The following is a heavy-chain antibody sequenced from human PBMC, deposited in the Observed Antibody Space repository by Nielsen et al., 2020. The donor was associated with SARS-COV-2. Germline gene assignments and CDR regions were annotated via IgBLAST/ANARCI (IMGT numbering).Heavy chain of an antibody. J-gene: IGHJ4*02. Sequence: GESLNISCAASGFPFSTYGMHWVRQAPGKRLEWVAVIAYNGSKKYYEDSVNGRFTISRDNSNNTLYMQMNSLRAEDTAVYYCARGTYYYDSSGLIDYWGQGTLVTVSS. V-gene: IGHV3-30*03. D-gene: IGHD3-22*01. CDR1: GFPFSTYG. CDR3: ARGTYYYDSSGLIDY. CDR2: IAYNGSKK.